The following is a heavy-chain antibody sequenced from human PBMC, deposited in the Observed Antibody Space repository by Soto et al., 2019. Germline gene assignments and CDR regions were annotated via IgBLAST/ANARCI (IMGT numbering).Heavy chain of an antibody. V-gene: IGHV3-21*01. Sequence: GGSLRLSCAASGFTFSSYSINWVRQAPGKGLEWVSSISSSSSYIYYADSVKGRFTISRDNAKNSLYLQMNSLRAEDTAVYYCARPGHGQNYYGMDVWGQGTTVTVSS. D-gene: IGHD7-27*01. CDR2: ISSSSSYI. CDR3: ARPGHGQNYYGMDV. CDR1: GFTFSSYS. J-gene: IGHJ6*02.